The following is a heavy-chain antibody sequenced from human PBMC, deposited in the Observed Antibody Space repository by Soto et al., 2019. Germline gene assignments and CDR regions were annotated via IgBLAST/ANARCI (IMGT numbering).Heavy chain of an antibody. J-gene: IGHJ4*02. CDR1: GFSLSTSGVG. CDR3: AHSMNTYYDFWSGYYTGILDY. Sequence: SGPTLVKPTQTLTLTCTFSGFSLSTSGVGVGWIRQPPGKALEWLALIYWDDDKRYSPSLKSRLTITKDTSKNQVVLTMTNVDPVDTATYYCAHSMNTYYDFWSGYYTGILDYWGQGTLVTVSS. D-gene: IGHD3-3*01. V-gene: IGHV2-5*02. CDR2: IYWDDDK.